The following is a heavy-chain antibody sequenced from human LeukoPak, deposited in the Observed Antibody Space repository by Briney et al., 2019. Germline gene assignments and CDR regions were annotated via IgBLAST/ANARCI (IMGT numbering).Heavy chain of an antibody. CDR2: ISGSGGST. Sequence: GGSLRLSCAASGFTFSSYAMSWVRQAPGKGLEWVSAISGSGGSTYYADSVKGRFTISKDNAKNSLYLQMNSLRAEDTAVYYCARDLIVGATIFDYWGQGTLVTVSS. V-gene: IGHV3-23*01. CDR1: GFTFSSYA. J-gene: IGHJ4*02. D-gene: IGHD1-26*01. CDR3: ARDLIVGATIFDY.